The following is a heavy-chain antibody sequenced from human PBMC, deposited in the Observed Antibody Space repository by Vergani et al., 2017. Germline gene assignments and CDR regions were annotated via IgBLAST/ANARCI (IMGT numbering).Heavy chain of an antibody. CDR2: IRPKTDGETT. Sequence: EVQPVESGGGLVKPGGSLRLSCTTSGFTFSSAWMSWVRQAPGKGLEWVARIRPKTDGETTDYAAPVKGRFTISRDDSKNTLYLQMNSLKAEDRATYYCAREERSNTSPFVGDWGQGTLVTV. D-gene: IGHD2/OR15-2a*01. V-gene: IGHV3-15*01. CDR3: AREERSNTSPFVGD. J-gene: IGHJ4*02. CDR1: GFTFSSAW.